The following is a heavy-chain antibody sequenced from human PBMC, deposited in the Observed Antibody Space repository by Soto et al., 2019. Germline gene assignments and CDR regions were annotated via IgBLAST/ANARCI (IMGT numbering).Heavy chain of an antibody. J-gene: IGHJ4*02. CDR2: IYYSGST. Sequence: PSETLSLTCTVSGGSIISSSYYWGWIRQPPGKGLEWIGSIYYSGSTYYNPSLKSRVTISVDTSKNQFSLKLSSVTAADTAVYYCARQALEVDYWGQGTLVSVSS. CDR3: ARQALEVDY. CDR1: GGSIISSSYY. V-gene: IGHV4-39*01.